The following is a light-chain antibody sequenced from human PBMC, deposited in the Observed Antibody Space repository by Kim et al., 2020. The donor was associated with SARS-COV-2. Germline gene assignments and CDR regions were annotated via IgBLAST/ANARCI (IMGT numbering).Light chain of an antibody. CDR3: QQYYSYPPVT. V-gene: IGKV1-8*01. Sequence: ASTGDRVTITWRASQGISSYLAGYQQKPGKAPKLLIYAASTLQSGVPSRFSGSGSGTDFTLTISCLQSEDFATYYCQQYYSYPPVTFGQGTKLEI. J-gene: IGKJ2*01. CDR2: AAS. CDR1: QGISSY.